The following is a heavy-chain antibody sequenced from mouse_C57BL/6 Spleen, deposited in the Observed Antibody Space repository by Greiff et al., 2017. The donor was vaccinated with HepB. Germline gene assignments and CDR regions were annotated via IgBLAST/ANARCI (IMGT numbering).Heavy chain of an antibody. Sequence: QVQLQQSGAELVRPGTSVKVSCKASGYAFTNYLIEWVKQRPGQGLEWIGVINPGSGGTNFNEKFKGKATLTADKSSSTAYMQLSSLTSEDSAVYFCARGGSSGYVVFDYWGQGTTLTVSS. CDR3: ARGGSSGYVVFDY. V-gene: IGHV1-54*01. D-gene: IGHD3-2*02. CDR2: INPGSGGT. J-gene: IGHJ2*01. CDR1: GYAFTNYL.